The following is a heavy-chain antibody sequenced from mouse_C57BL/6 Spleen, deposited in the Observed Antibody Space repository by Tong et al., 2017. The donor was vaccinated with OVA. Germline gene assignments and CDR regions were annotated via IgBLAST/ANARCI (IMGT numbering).Heavy chain of an antibody. J-gene: IGHJ4*01. V-gene: IGHV5-17*01. CDR3: ASSDGYYDYYAMDY. CDR2: ISSGSSTI. CDR1: GFTFSDYG. Sequence: EVQLQESGGGLVKPGGSLKLSCAASGFTFSDYGMHWVRQAPEKGLEWVAYISSGSSTIYYADTVKGRFTISRDNAKNTLFLQMTSLRSEDTAMYYCASSDGYYDYYAMDYWGQGTSVTVSS. D-gene: IGHD2-3*01.